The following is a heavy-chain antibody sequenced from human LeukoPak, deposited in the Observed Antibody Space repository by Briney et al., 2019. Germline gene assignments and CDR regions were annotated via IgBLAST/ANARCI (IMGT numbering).Heavy chain of an antibody. CDR1: GFTFSSYA. CDR2: ISPSGAST. J-gene: IGHJ4*02. D-gene: IGHD2-15*01. Sequence: GGSLRLSCAASGFTFSSYAMSWVRQAPGKGLEWVSVISPSGASTNYADSVKGRFTISRDNSHNTVDLQMNSLTAEDMAVYFCAKSYCSGGSCYSWSVDYWGQGTLVTVSP. V-gene: IGHV3-23*01. CDR3: AKSYCSGGSCYSWSVDY.